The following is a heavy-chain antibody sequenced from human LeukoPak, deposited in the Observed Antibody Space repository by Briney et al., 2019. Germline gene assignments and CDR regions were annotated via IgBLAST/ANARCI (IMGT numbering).Heavy chain of an antibody. CDR2: IYYSGST. CDR1: GGSISSYY. J-gene: IGHJ4*02. CDR3: ARGGRYCSSTSCHFEY. D-gene: IGHD2-2*01. Sequence: RPSETLSLTCTVSGGSISSYYWSWIRQPPGKGLEWIGYIYYSGSTNYNPSLKSRVTISVDTSKNQFSLKLSSVTAADTAVYYCARGGRYCSSTSCHFEYWGQGTLVTVSS. V-gene: IGHV4-59*01.